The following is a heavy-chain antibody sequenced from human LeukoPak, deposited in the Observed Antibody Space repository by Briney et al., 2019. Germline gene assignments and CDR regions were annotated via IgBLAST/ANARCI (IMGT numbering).Heavy chain of an antibody. CDR3: ASHSGSYDYFDY. CDR2: IYSGGST. CDR1: GFTVSSNY. V-gene: IGHV3-66*04. D-gene: IGHD1-26*01. J-gene: IGHJ4*02. Sequence: GGPLRLSCAASGFTVSSNYMSWVRQAPGKGLEWVSVIYSGGSTYYADSVEGRFTISRDNSKNTLYLQMNSLRAEDTAVYYCASHSGSYDYFDYWGQGTLVTVSS.